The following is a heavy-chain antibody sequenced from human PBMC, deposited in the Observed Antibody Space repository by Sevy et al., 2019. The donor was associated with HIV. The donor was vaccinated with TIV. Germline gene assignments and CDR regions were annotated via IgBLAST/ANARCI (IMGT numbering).Heavy chain of an antibody. CDR3: ARDLFDSSAYNWFDP. Sequence: SETLSLTCTVSGGSISSGGYYWSWIRQHPGKGLEWIGYIYYSGNTYYNPSLKSRVTISVDTSKNQFSLKLSSVTAADTAVYYCARDLFDSSAYNWFDPWGQEPWSPSPQ. D-gene: IGHD3-22*01. V-gene: IGHV4-31*03. CDR1: GGSISSGGYY. J-gene: IGHJ5*02. CDR2: IYYSGNT.